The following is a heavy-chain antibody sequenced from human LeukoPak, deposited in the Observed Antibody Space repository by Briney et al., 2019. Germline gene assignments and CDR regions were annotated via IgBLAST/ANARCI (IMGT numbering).Heavy chain of an antibody. J-gene: IGHJ4*02. CDR3: ARGSIAVAGTDY. V-gene: IGHV3-21*01. Sequence: GGSLRLSCAASGFTFSSYWMSWVRQAPGKGLEWVSSISSSSSYIYYADSVKGRFTISRDNAKNSLYLQMNSLRAEDTAVYYCARGSIAVAGTDYWGQGTLVTVSS. CDR2: ISSSSSYI. D-gene: IGHD6-19*01. CDR1: GFTFSSYW.